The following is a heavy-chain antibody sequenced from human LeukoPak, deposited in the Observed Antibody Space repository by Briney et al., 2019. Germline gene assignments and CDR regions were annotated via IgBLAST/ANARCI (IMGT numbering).Heavy chain of an antibody. CDR3: AHANIAAAFDY. CDR2: IYPGDSDT. V-gene: IGHV5-51*01. CDR1: GYIFTSYW. Sequence: KPGESLQISCKGSGYIFTSYWIGWVRQLPGKGLEWMGIIYPGDSDTRYSPSFQGQVTISADKSISTAYLQWSSLKASDTAMYYCAHANIAAAFDYWGQGTLVTVSS. D-gene: IGHD6-13*01. J-gene: IGHJ4*02.